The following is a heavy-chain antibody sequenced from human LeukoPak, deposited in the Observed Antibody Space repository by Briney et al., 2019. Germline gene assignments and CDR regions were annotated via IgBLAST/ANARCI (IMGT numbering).Heavy chain of an antibody. CDR2: IYYSGST. J-gene: IGHJ5*02. V-gene: IGHV4-59*08. CDR3: ARGRYQYYYDSSGYSAVPFDP. Sequence: SETLSPTCTVSGGSISSYYWSWIRQPPGKGLEWIGYIYYSGSTNYNPSLKSRVTISVDTTKNQFSLKLSSVTAADTAVYYCARGRYQYYYDSSGYSAVPFDPWGQGTLVTVSS. CDR1: GGSISSYY. D-gene: IGHD3-22*01.